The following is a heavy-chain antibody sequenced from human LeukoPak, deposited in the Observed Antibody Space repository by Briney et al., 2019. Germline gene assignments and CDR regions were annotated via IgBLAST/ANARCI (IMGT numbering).Heavy chain of an antibody. J-gene: IGHJ4*02. Sequence: GGSLRLSCAASGNYWMHWVRQAPGKGLVWVSHINSDGSWTTYADSVKGRFTISRDNAKNTLYLEMRSLRAEDTAVYYCARGDGHNAFDYWGQGTLVTVSS. CDR3: ARGDGHNAFDY. CDR2: INSDGSWT. V-gene: IGHV3-74*01. D-gene: IGHD5-24*01. CDR1: GNYW.